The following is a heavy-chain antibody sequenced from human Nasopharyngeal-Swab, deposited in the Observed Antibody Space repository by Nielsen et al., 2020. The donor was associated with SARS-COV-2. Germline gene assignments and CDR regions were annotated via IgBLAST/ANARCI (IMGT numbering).Heavy chain of an antibody. J-gene: IGHJ4*02. CDR3: ANRRGSSWHPYCFDY. D-gene: IGHD6-13*01. CDR1: GFTFSSYD. V-gene: IGHV3-23*01. Sequence: GESLKISCAASGFTFSSYDMTWVRQAPGKGPEWVSTISGSGGSTNYADSVKGRFTISRDNSENTLYLQMNSLRAEDTAVYYCANRRGSSWHPYCFDYWGQGTLVTVSS. CDR2: ISGSGGST.